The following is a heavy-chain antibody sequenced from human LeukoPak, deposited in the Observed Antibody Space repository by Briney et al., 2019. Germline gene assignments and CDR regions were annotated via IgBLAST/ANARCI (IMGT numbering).Heavy chain of an antibody. CDR2: INPDGSIT. D-gene: IGHD3-3*01. CDR1: GFILSGYW. CDR3: ATDFHGAHDC. V-gene: IGHV3-74*01. Sequence: GGSLRLSCEASGFILSGYWIHWVRQAPGKGLVWVARINPDGSITNYADSVKGRFTISRDNAKNTLYLQMNSLRADDTAVYYCATDFHGAHDCWGQGTLVTVPS. J-gene: IGHJ4*02.